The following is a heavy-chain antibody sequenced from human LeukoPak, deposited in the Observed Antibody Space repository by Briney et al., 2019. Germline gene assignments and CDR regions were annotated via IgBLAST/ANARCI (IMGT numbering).Heavy chain of an antibody. CDR2: INPNSGGT. CDR3: ARPLTTAGWYFDL. J-gene: IGHJ2*01. CDR1: GYTCTGFY. Sequence: ASVKVSCKASGYTCTGFYIHWVRQAPGQGLEWMGLINPNSGGTNYAQKFQDRVTMTRDTSISTAYMELSSLRSDDTAIYYCARPLTTAGWYFDLWGRGTLVTVSS. D-gene: IGHD6-25*01. V-gene: IGHV1-2*02.